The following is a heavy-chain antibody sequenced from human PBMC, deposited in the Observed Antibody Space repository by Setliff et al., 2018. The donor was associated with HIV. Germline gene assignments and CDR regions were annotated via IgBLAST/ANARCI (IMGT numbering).Heavy chain of an antibody. J-gene: IGHJ3*01. D-gene: IGHD1-26*01. V-gene: IGHV3-23*01. CDR2: VSPNGYEK. Sequence: PGGSLRLSCAAFGYGYSTFDMDWVRQTPGKGLEWVADVSPNGYEKRYADFAKGRFTVSRDNSKNILFLQMDSLGADDTGIYYCAKPTSGMYPRAFDLWGRGTVVTV. CDR1: GYGYSTFD. CDR3: AKPTSGMYPRAFDL.